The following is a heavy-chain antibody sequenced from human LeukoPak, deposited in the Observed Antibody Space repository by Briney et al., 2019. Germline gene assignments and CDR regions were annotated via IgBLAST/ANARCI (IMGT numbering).Heavy chain of an antibody. V-gene: IGHV3-66*01. D-gene: IGHD5-12*01. Sequence: GGSLRLSCAASGFTVSSNYMSWVRQAPGKGLEWVSVIYSDGSTYYADSVKGRFTISRDNSKNTLYLQMNSLRAEDTAVYYCARDRPWRYFDYWGQGTLVTVSS. CDR2: IYSDGST. J-gene: IGHJ4*02. CDR1: GFTVSSNY. CDR3: ARDRPWRYFDY.